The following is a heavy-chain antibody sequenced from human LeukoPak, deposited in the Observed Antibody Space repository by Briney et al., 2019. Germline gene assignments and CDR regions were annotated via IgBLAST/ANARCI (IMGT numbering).Heavy chain of an antibody. D-gene: IGHD2-15*01. V-gene: IGHV4-34*01. CDR1: GGSFSGYY. J-gene: IGHJ6*03. CDR2: INHSGST. CDR3: ARGVHYCSGGSCYYYYYYMDV. Sequence: SETLSLTCAVYGGSFSGYYWSWIRQPPGKGLEWIGEINHSGSTNSNPSLKSRVTISVDTSKNQFSLKLSSVTAADTAVYYCARGVHYCSGGSCYYYYYYMDVWGKGTTVTVSS.